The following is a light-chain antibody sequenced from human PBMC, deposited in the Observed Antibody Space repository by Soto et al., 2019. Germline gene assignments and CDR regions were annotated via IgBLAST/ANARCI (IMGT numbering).Light chain of an antibody. CDR2: GAS. J-gene: IGKJ1*01. CDR3: QQYNNWPRT. Sequence: EIVMTQSASTLSGSAGERATLSCGASQSVSPSSLAWYQQRRGQSPRLLIYGASTRATGIPARFSGSGYGTEFNLTISSLQSEDFAVYYCQQYNNWPRTFGQGTKVDIK. V-gene: IGKV3-15*01. CDR1: QSVSPSS.